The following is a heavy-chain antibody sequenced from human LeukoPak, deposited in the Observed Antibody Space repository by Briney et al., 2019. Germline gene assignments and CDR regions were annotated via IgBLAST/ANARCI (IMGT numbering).Heavy chain of an antibody. CDR1: GGTFSSYA. Sequence: SVKVSCKASGGTFSSYAISWVRQAPGQGLEWMGGIISIFGTANYAQKFQGRVTITADESTSTAYMELSSLRSEDTAVYYCASDTYYDFWSGSYYGMDVWGQGTTVTVSS. D-gene: IGHD3-3*01. J-gene: IGHJ6*02. CDR2: IISIFGTA. V-gene: IGHV1-69*13. CDR3: ASDTYYDFWSGSYYGMDV.